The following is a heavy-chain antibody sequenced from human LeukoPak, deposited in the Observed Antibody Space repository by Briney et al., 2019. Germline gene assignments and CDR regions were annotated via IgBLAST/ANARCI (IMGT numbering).Heavy chain of an antibody. V-gene: IGHV1-46*03. J-gene: IGHJ5*02. CDR1: GYTFTSYY. CDR2: INPSGGST. CDR3: ASILGSGNWFDP. Sequence: ASVKVSCKASGYTFTSYYMHWVRQAPGQGLEWMGIINPSGGSTSYAQKFQGRVTTTRDTSTSTVYMELSSLRSEDTAVYYCASILGSGNWFDPWGQGTLVTVSS. D-gene: IGHD2-21*01.